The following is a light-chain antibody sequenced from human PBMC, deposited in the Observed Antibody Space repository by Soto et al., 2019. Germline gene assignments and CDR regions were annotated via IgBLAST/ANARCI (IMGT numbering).Light chain of an antibody. CDR2: LNSDGSH. CDR3: QTWGSGFWV. CDR1: SGHSSNP. Sequence: QPVLTQSPSASASLGASVKLTCTLSSGHSSNPLAWYQQRPEKGPRYLMKLNSDGSHTKGDGIPDRFSGSSSGAERYLTISSLQSEDEGDYYCQTWGSGFWVFGGGTKLTAL. J-gene: IGLJ3*02. V-gene: IGLV4-69*01.